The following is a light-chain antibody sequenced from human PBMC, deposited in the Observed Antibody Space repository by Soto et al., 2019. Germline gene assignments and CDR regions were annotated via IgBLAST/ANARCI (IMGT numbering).Light chain of an antibody. CDR1: SSNIGNNY. V-gene: IGLV1-51*01. J-gene: IGLJ2*01. CDR3: GTWDSSLSAAV. Sequence: QCVLKQPPSVSAAAGQEVTISCSGSSSNIGNNYVSWYQQLPGTAPKLLIYDNNKRPSGIPDRFSGSKSGTSATLGITGLQTGDEADYYCGTWDSSLSAAVFGGGTKVTVL. CDR2: DNN.